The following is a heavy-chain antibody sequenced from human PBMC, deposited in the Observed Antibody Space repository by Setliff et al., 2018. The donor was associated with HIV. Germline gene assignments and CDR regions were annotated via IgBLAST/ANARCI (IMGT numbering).Heavy chain of an antibody. D-gene: IGHD5-18*01. CDR1: GGSISSSTYY. Sequence: SETLSLTCIVSGGSISSSTYYWGWIRQPPGKGLEWIGRIYTSGSTNYNPSLKSQVTISVDTSKNQFSLKVTSVTAADTAVYYCAREIQFSATTYYYYYMDDWGRGTTVTVSS. J-gene: IGHJ6*03. CDR2: IYTSGST. CDR3: AREIQFSATTYYYYYMDD. V-gene: IGHV4-39*07.